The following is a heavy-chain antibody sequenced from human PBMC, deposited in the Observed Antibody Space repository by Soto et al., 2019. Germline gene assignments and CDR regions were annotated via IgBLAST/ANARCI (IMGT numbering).Heavy chain of an antibody. D-gene: IGHD3-22*01. CDR2: INSDGSST. V-gene: IGHV3-74*01. CDR3: VRAIGHYGMDV. CDR1: GFIFSNCW. J-gene: IGHJ6*02. Sequence: VSLRLSCVASGFIFSNCWMNWVRQAPGMGLVWVSHINSDGSSTTYADSVKGRFTISRDNAKNTLYLQMNSLRAEDTAVYYCVRAIGHYGMDVWGRGTTVTVSS.